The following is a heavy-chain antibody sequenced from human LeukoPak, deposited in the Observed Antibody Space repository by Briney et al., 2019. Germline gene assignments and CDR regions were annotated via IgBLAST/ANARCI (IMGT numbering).Heavy chain of an antibody. CDR2: ISSSSSYI. D-gene: IGHD3-10*01. J-gene: IGHJ6*03. CDR1: GFTFSSYS. Sequence: PGGSLRLSCAASGFTFSSYSMNWVRQAPGKGLEWVSSISSSSSYIYYADPVKGRFTISRDNAKTSLYLQMNSLRAEDTAVYYCARSSYYYGSEDFMDVWGKGTTVTVSS. V-gene: IGHV3-21*01. CDR3: ARSSYYYGSEDFMDV.